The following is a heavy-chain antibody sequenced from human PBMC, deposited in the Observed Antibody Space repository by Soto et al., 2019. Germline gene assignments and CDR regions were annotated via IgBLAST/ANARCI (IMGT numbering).Heavy chain of an antibody. D-gene: IGHD2-2*01. CDR3: AKDPDIVVVTADVQEEQLLLEDDY. CDR2: ISYDGSNK. V-gene: IGHV3-30*18. Sequence: GGSLRLSCAASGFTFSSYGMHWVRQAPGKGLEWVAVISYDGSNKYYADSVKGRFTISRDNSKNTLYLQMNSLRAEDTAVYYCAKDPDIVVVTADVQEEQLLLEDDYWGQGTLVTVSS. J-gene: IGHJ4*02. CDR1: GFTFSSYG.